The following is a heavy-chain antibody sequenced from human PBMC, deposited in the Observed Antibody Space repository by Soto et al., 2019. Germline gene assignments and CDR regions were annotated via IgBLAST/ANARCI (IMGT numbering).Heavy chain of an antibody. CDR3: AATDYYDSSGYYEPFDS. CDR1: GGTFSSYA. D-gene: IGHD3-22*01. Sequence: QVQLVQSGAEVKKPGSSVKVSCKASGGTFSSYAISWVRQAPGQGLEWMGGIIPIFGTANYAQKFQGRVTITADESTSTADMELSSLRSEDTAVYYCAATDYYDSSGYYEPFDSWGQGTLVTVSS. J-gene: IGHJ4*02. V-gene: IGHV1-69*01. CDR2: IIPIFGTA.